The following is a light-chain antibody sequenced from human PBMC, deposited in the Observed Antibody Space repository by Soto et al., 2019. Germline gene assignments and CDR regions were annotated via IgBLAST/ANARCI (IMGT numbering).Light chain of an antibody. CDR1: NSDLGGYNY. V-gene: IGLV2-14*01. CDR2: EVS. CDR3: SSYTSNGTLV. J-gene: IGLJ1*01. Sequence: QSVLTQPASVSRSPGQSITVSCTGANSDLGGYNYVSWYQHHPGKAPKLMIYEVSNRPSGVSNRFSGSKSGNTASLAISGLQAEDEADYYCSSYTSNGTLVFGTGTKVPVL.